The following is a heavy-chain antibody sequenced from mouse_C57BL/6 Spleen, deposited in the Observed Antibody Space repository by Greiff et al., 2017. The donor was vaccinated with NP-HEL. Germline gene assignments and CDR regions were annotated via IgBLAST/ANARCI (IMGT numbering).Heavy chain of an antibody. Sequence: QVQLQQPGAELVRPGSSVKLSCKASGYTFTSYWMHWVKQRPIQGLEWIGNIDPSDSETHYNQKFKDKATLTVDKSSSTAYMQRSSLASEDSAVYYCASTGAYDYDGGGYAMDYWGQGTSVTVSS. J-gene: IGHJ4*01. D-gene: IGHD2-4*01. CDR3: ASTGAYDYDGGGYAMDY. V-gene: IGHV1-52*01. CDR2: IDPSDSET. CDR1: GYTFTSYW.